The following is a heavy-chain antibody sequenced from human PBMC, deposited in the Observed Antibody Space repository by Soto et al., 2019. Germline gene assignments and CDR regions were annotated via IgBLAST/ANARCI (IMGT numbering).Heavy chain of an antibody. CDR1: GGSFSGYY. D-gene: IGHD2-15*01. Sequence: SETLSLTCAVYGGSFSGYYWSWIRQPPGKGLEWIGEINHSGSTNYNPSLKSRVTISVDTSKNQFSLKLSSVTAADTAVYYCARGSSDIVVVVAAILNYYYYYMDVWGKGTTVTVSS. CDR2: INHSGST. CDR3: ARGSSDIVVVVAAILNYYYYYMDV. J-gene: IGHJ6*03. V-gene: IGHV4-34*01.